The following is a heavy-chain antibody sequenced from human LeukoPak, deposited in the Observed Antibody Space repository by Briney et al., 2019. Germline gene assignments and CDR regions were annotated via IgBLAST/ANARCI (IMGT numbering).Heavy chain of an antibody. J-gene: IGHJ6*02. Sequence: GGSLRLSCAASGFTFSSYAMSWVRQAPGKGLEWVSAISGSGGSTYYADSVKGRFTISRDNSKNTLYLQMNSLRAEDTAVYYCAKDHGCSSTSCYAQWLQRDYYYYGMDVWGQGTTVTVSS. CDR2: ISGSGGST. V-gene: IGHV3-23*01. D-gene: IGHD2-2*01. CDR3: AKDHGCSSTSCYAQWLQRDYYYYGMDV. CDR1: GFTFSSYA.